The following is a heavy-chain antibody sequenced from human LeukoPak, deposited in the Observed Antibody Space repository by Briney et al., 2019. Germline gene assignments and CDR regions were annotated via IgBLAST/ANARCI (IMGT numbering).Heavy chain of an antibody. Sequence: GSLRLSCTASGFTFSSYWMSWVRQPPGKGLEWIGEIKHSGGTNYNPSLKSRVTISVDTSKNQFSLKLTSVTAADTAVYYCARSEYSSRNAFDIWGQGTMVTVSS. V-gene: IGHV4-34*01. CDR1: GFTFSSYW. CDR2: IKHSGGT. J-gene: IGHJ3*02. D-gene: IGHD6-13*01. CDR3: ARSEYSSRNAFDI.